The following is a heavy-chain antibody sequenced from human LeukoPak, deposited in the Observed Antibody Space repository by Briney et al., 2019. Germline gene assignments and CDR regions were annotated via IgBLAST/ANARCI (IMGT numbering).Heavy chain of an antibody. V-gene: IGHV4-39*07. J-gene: IGHJ5*02. D-gene: IGHD4-17*01. CDR3: ARDPSPAYGDYELNQNWFDP. Sequence: SETLSLTCTVSGGSISSSSYCWGWIRQPPGKGLEWIGSIYYSGSTYYNPSLKSRVTISVDTSKNQFSLKLSSVTAADTAVYYCARDPSPAYGDYELNQNWFDPWGQGTLVTVSS. CDR1: GGSISSSSYC. CDR2: IYYSGST.